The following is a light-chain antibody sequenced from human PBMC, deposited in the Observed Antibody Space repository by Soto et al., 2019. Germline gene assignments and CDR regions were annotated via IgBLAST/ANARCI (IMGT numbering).Light chain of an antibody. CDR3: QQYYSYPLT. V-gene: IGKV1-16*02. J-gene: IGKJ4*01. CDR1: QGFGNY. Sequence: DIQMTQSPSSLSASVGDRVTITCRASQGFGNYLAWFRQKPGKAPKSLIYGASSLQSGVPSKFSGSGSGTDFTLPISSLQPEDFATYYCQQYYSYPLTFGGGTKVELK. CDR2: GAS.